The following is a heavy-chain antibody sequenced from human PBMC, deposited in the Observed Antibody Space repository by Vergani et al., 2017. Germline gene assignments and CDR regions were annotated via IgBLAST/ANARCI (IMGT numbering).Heavy chain of an antibody. Sequence: EVQLLESGGGLVQPGGSLRLSCAASGFTFSSYAMSWVRQAPGKGLEWVSAIRGSGGSTYYADSVKGRFTISRDNSKNTLYLQMNSLRAEDTAVYYCTRSKRGWFDPWGQGTLVTVSS. D-gene: IGHD6-13*01. CDR1: GFTFSSYA. CDR2: IRGSGGST. J-gene: IGHJ5*02. CDR3: TRSKRGWFDP. V-gene: IGHV3-23*01.